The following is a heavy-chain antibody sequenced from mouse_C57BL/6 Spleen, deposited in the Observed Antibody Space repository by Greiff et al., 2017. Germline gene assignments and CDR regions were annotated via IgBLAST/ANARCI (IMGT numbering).Heavy chain of an antibody. V-gene: IGHV5-6*01. CDR3: ARQNGTFDY. D-gene: IGHD3-3*01. Sequence: EVKLVESGGDLVKPGGSLKLSCAASGFTFSSYGMSWVRQTPDSVKGRFTISRDNAKNTLYLQMSSLKSEDTAMYYCARQNGTFDYWGQGTTLTVSS. J-gene: IGHJ2*01. CDR1: GFTFSSYG.